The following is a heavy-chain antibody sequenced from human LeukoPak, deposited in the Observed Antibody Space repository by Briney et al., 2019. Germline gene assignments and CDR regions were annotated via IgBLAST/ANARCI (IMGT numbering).Heavy chain of an antibody. CDR2: ISNRGFST. V-gene: IGHV3-11*01. Sequence: PGGSLRLSCAASGFNISDHYMSWMRQAPERGLEWVSYISNRGFSTYYADSVKGRFTISRDNTKNSLYLEMQSLRVEDTAVYYCARNKRRFDHWGLGTVVTVSS. CDR3: ARNKRRFDH. J-gene: IGHJ4*01. CDR1: GFNISDHY.